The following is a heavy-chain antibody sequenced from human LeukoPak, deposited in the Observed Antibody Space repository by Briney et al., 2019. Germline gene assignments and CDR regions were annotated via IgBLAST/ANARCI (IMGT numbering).Heavy chain of an antibody. CDR1: GGSISSGSYC. J-gene: IGHJ3*02. Sequence: PSETLSLTCTVSGGSISSGSYCWSWIRQPAGKGLEWIGRIYTSGSTNYNPSLKSRVTISVDTSKNQFSLKLSSVTAADTAVYYCARDLGVTTGGDAFDIWGQGTMVTVSS. CDR3: ARDLGVTTGGDAFDI. V-gene: IGHV4-61*02. CDR2: IYTSGST. D-gene: IGHD4-17*01.